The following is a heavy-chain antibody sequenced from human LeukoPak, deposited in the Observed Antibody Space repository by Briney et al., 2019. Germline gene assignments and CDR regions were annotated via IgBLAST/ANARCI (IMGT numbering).Heavy chain of an antibody. V-gene: IGHV3-21*01. J-gene: IGHJ4*02. CDR2: ISGSSSYI. Sequence: GGSLRLSCAASGFTFSSYSMSWVRQAPGKGLEWVSSISGSSSYIYYADSVKGRFTISRVNAKNYLYLQMNSLRAEDTAVYYCARAPRGTVTHDYWGEGTLVSVSS. CDR1: GFTFSSYS. CDR3: ARAPRGTVTHDY. D-gene: IGHD4-17*01.